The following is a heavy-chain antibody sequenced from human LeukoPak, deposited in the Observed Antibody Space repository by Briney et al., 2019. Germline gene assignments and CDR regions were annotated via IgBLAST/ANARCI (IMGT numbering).Heavy chain of an antibody. CDR3: ARGPSGGSHNWFDP. CDR1: GGSISSYY. J-gene: IGHJ5*02. Sequence: SETLSLTCTVSGGSISSYYWSWIRQPPGKGLEWIGYIYYSGITNYNPSLKSRVTISVDTSKNQFSLKLSSVTAADTAVYYCARGPSGGSHNWFDPWGQGTLVTVSS. V-gene: IGHV4-59*01. CDR2: IYYSGIT. D-gene: IGHD2-15*01.